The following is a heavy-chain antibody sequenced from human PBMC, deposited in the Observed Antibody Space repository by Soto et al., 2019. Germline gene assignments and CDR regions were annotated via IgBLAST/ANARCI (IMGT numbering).Heavy chain of an antibody. CDR2: INAGNGNT. J-gene: IGHJ4*02. CDR1: GYTFTSYA. Sequence: QVQLVQSGAEEKKPGASVKVSCKASGYTFTSYAMHWVRQAPGQRLEWMGWINAGNGNTKYSQKFQGRGTITRDTPANTAYMELSSLRSEDTAVYYCASVIGYYSFIDYWGQGTLVTVSS. V-gene: IGHV1-3*05. CDR3: ASVIGYYSFIDY. D-gene: IGHD3-22*01.